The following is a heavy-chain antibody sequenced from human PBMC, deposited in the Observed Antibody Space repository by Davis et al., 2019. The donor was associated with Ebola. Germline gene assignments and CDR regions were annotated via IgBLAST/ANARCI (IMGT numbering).Heavy chain of an antibody. CDR2: TQYDGSNK. CDR1: GFTFSSYG. Sequence: PGGSLRLSCAASGFTFSSYGMHWVRQAPGKGLEWVSFTQYDGSNKYYADSVKGRFTISRDNSKNTLYLQMNSLRAEDTVVYYCAREGGSGHYYSYGMDVWGQGTTVTVSS. V-gene: IGHV3-30*02. CDR3: AREGGSGHYYSYGMDV. J-gene: IGHJ6*02. D-gene: IGHD1-26*01.